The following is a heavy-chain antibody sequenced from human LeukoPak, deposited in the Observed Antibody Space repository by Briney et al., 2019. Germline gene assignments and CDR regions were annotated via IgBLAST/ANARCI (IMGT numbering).Heavy chain of an antibody. Sequence: GRSLRLSCTASGFTFGDDPMNWVRQAPGKGLEWVGLIRNKAYGGTTEYAASVKGRFTISRDDSKSIAYLQMNSLKSEDTAVYDCASRGTNRHYFDYWGQGTLVTVSS. J-gene: IGHJ4*02. D-gene: IGHD1-14*01. CDR1: GFTFGDDP. CDR3: ASRGTNRHYFDY. CDR2: IRNKAYGGTT. V-gene: IGHV3-49*04.